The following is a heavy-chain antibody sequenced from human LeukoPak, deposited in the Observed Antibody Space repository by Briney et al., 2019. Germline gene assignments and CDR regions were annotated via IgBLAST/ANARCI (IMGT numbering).Heavy chain of an antibody. CDR1: GGSISSYY. CDR3: ARGGMMEDYFDY. V-gene: IGHV4-59*01. D-gene: IGHD3-16*01. J-gene: IGHJ4*02. Sequence: KPSETLSLTCTVSGGSISSYYWSWIRQPPGKGLEWIGYIYYSGSTNYNPSLKSRVTISVDTSKNQFSLKLSSVTAADTAVYYCARGGMMEDYFDYWGQGTLVTVSS. CDR2: IYYSGST.